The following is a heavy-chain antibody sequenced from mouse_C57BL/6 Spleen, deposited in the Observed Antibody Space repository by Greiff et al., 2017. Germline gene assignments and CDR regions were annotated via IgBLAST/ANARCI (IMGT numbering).Heavy chain of an antibody. D-gene: IGHD2-3*01. CDR3: RGSWLLKGDFFDY. J-gene: IGHJ2*01. V-gene: IGHV1-55*01. Sequence: VQLQQSGAELVKPGASVKMSCTASGYTFTSYWITWVKQRPGQGLEWIGDIYPGSGSTNYNEKFKSKATLTVDTASSTAYMQLSSLTSEDSAVYYCRGSWLLKGDFFDYWGQGTTLTVSS. CDR2: IYPGSGST. CDR1: GYTFTSYW.